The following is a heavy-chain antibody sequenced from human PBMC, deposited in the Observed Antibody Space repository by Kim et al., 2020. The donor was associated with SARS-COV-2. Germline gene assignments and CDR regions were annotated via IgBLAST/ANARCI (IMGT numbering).Heavy chain of an antibody. CDR3: AREDSSGRGDYYYYYGMDV. J-gene: IGHJ6*02. V-gene: IGHV4-4*06. Sequence: SRVTMSVDTSKNQFSLKLSSVTAADTAVYYCAREDSSGRGDYYYYYGMDVWGQGTTVTVSS. D-gene: IGHD6-19*01.